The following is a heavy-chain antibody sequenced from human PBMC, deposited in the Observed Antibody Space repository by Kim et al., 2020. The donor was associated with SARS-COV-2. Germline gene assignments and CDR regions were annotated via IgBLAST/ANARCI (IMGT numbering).Heavy chain of an antibody. Sequence: ASVKVSCKVSGYTLTELSMHWVRQAPGKGLEWMGGFDPEDGETIYAQKFQGRVTMTEDTSTDTAYMELSSLRSEDTAVYYCATGGGRDYYDSKSGTDYWGQGTLVTVSS. V-gene: IGHV1-24*01. CDR2: FDPEDGET. D-gene: IGHD3-22*01. CDR1: GYTLTELS. J-gene: IGHJ4*02. CDR3: ATGGGRDYYDSKSGTDY.